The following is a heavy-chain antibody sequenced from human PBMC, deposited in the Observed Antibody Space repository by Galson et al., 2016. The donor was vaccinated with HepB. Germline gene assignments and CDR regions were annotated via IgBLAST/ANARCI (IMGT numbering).Heavy chain of an antibody. Sequence: SLRLSCAASGFTFSIYGMTWVRQAPGQGLGWVSSISGYTENTFYADSVKGRFTISRDNSKDILYLQMNNLRAEDTAVYYCTRTTANLDYWGQGTPVTVSS. V-gene: IGHV3-23*01. J-gene: IGHJ4*02. CDR1: GFTFSIYG. CDR3: TRTTANLDY. D-gene: IGHD1-7*01. CDR2: ISGYTENT.